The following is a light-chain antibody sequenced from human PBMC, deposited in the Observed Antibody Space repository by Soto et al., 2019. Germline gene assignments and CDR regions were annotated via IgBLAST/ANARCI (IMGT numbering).Light chain of an antibody. CDR1: QNVSNN. Sequence: EIVMTQSPATLSVSPGEGATLSCKASQNVSNNLAWYQQRPGQPPRLLIYDASTRATGISARFSGSGYGTEFTLTISSLQSEDCAVYFCQQCRNWPLTFGGGTKVEIK. CDR2: DAS. J-gene: IGKJ4*01. CDR3: QQCRNWPLT. V-gene: IGKV3-15*01.